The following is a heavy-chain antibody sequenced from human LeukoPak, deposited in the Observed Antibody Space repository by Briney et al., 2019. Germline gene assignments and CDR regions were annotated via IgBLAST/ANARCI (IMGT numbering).Heavy chain of an antibody. CDR2: MNPNSGNT. CDR3: ARGGAARGGYYFDY. Sequence: ASVKVSCKASGGTFSSYAINWVRQATGQGLEWMGWMNPNSGNTGYAQKFQGRVTMTRNTSISTAYMELSSLRSEDTAVYYCARGGAARGGYYFDYWGQGTLVTVSS. J-gene: IGHJ4*02. D-gene: IGHD6-6*01. CDR1: GGTFSSYA. V-gene: IGHV1-8*02.